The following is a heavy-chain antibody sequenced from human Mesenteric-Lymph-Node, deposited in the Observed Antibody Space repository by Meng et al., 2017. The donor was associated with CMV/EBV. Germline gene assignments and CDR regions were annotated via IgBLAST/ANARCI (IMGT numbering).Heavy chain of an antibody. CDR1: GYTFTSYD. CDR3: ARDLTPPNYDFWSGYYGEAFDY. D-gene: IGHD3-3*01. Sequence: ASVKVSCKASGYTFTSYDINWVRQAPGQGLEWMGWISAYNGNTNYAQKLQGRVTMTTDTSTSTAYMELRSLRSDDTAVYYCARDLTPPNYDFWSGYYGEAFDYWGQGTLVTVSS. CDR2: ISAYNGNT. V-gene: IGHV1-18*01. J-gene: IGHJ4*02.